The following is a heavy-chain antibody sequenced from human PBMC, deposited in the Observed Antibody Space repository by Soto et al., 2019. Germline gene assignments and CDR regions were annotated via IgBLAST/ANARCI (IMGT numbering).Heavy chain of an antibody. Sequence: TSETLSLTCAVYGGSFSGYYWSWIRQPPGKGLEWIGEINHSGSTNYNPSLKSRFTISRDNAKNSLYLQMNSLRAEDTAVYYCARDSRTTTVVKYWGQGTLVTVSS. CDR2: INHSGST. CDR1: GGSFSGYY. V-gene: IGHV4-34*01. D-gene: IGHD4-17*01. J-gene: IGHJ4*02. CDR3: ARDSRTTTVVKY.